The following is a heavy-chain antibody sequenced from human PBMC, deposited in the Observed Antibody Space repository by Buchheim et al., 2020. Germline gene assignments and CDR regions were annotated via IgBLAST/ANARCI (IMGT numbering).Heavy chain of an antibody. CDR3: ALSSMVRGVLRYFDY. J-gene: IGHJ4*02. CDR1: GFTFSSYT. D-gene: IGHD3-10*01. CDR2: IWYDGTNK. Sequence: AQLVESGGGLVQTGGSLRLSCAASGFTFSSYTMNWVRQAPGKGLEWVAVIWYDGTNKYYVDSVKGRFTISRDESKNPLYLQMNSLRAEDTAVYYCALSSMVRGVLRYFDYWGQGT. V-gene: IGHV3-33*08.